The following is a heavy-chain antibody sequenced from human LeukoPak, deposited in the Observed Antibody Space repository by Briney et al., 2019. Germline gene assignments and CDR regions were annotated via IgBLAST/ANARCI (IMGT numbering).Heavy chain of an antibody. J-gene: IGHJ4*02. D-gene: IGHD3-22*01. CDR3: ARGGAYYDSSGYPKPIDY. CDR2: INHSGST. CDR1: GGSFSGYY. V-gene: IGHV4-34*01. Sequence: PSETLSLTCAVYGGSFSGYYWSWIRQPPGKGLEWIGEINHSGSTNYNPSLKSRVTISVDRSKNQFSLKLSSVTAADTAVYYCARGGAYYDSSGYPKPIDYWGQGTLVTVSS.